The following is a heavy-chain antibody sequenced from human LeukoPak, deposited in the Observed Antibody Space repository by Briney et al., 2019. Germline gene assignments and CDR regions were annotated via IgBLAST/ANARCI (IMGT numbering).Heavy chain of an antibody. V-gene: IGHV4-39*07. CDR3: ARDQSSRYHYYMDV. J-gene: IGHJ6*03. Sequence: SETLSLTCTVSGGSISSSSYYWGWIRQPPGKGLEWIGSIYYTGSTYYNPPLKSRITISADTSKNQFSLRLSSVNAADTAVYYCARDQSSRYHYYMDVWGKGTTVTVSS. CDR1: GGSISSSSYY. CDR2: IYYTGST.